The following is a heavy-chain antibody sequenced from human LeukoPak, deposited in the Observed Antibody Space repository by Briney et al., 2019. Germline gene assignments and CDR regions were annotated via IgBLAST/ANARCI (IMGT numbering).Heavy chain of an antibody. CDR3: ARDHAGYYDILTGYSTGAFDI. Sequence: SETLSLTCAVYGGSFSGYYWSWIRQPPGKGLEWVGEINHSGSTNYNPSLKSRVTMSVDTSKNQFSLKLSSVTAADTAVYCCARDHAGYYDILTGYSTGAFDIWGQGTMVTVSS. D-gene: IGHD3-9*01. V-gene: IGHV4-34*01. CDR1: GGSFSGYY. CDR2: INHSGST. J-gene: IGHJ3*02.